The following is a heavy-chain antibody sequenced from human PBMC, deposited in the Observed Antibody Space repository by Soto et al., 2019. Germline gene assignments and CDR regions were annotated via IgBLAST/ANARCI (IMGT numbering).Heavy chain of an antibody. CDR1: GGTFSSYT. V-gene: IGHV1-2*04. D-gene: IGHD3-10*01. Sequence: ASVKVSCKASGGTFSSYTISWVRQAPGQGLEWMGWINPNSGGTNYAQKFQGWVTMTRDTSISTAYMELSRLRSDDTAVYYCARDLGFGSGSPYYYYYGMDVWGQGTTVTVSS. CDR2: INPNSGGT. J-gene: IGHJ6*02. CDR3: ARDLGFGSGSPYYYYYGMDV.